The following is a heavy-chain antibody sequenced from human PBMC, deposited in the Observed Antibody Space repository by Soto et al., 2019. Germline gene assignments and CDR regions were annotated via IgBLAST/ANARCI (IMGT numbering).Heavy chain of an antibody. J-gene: IGHJ6*02. D-gene: IGHD6-6*01. V-gene: IGHV4-39*01. CDR3: ARRGMSSSSRDYYYGMDV. Sequence: QLQLQESGPGLVKPSETLSLTCTVSGGSISSSSYYWGWIRQPPGKGLEWIGSIYYSGSTYYNPSLKSRVTISVDTSKNQFSLKLSSVTAADTAVYYCARRGMSSSSRDYYYGMDVWGQGTTVTVSS. CDR2: IYYSGST. CDR1: GGSISSSSYY.